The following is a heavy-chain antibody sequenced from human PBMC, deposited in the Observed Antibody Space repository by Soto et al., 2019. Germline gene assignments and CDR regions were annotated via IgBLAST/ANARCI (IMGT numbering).Heavy chain of an antibody. CDR3: AREVAVNYYYYYMDV. Sequence: VGSLRLSCAASGFTVSSNYISWVRQAPGKGLEWVSVIYSGGSTYYADSVKGRFTISRDNSKNTLYLQMNSLRAEDTAVYYCAREVAVNYYYYYMDVWGKGTTVTVSS. V-gene: IGHV3-66*01. J-gene: IGHJ6*03. D-gene: IGHD2-15*01. CDR1: GFTVSSNY. CDR2: IYSGGST.